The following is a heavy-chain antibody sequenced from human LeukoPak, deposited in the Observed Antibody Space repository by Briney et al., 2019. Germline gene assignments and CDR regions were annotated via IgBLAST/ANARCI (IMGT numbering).Heavy chain of an antibody. CDR2: ISSSSSYI. CDR1: GFTFSSYS. Sequence: PGGSLRLSCAASGFTFSSYSMNWVRQAPGKGLEWVSSISSSSSYIYYADSVKGRFTISRDNAKNSLYLQMNSLRAEDTAVYYCARGESITIFGVVISDFDSGSTGLSPYWGQGTLVTVSS. CDR3: ARGESITIFGVVISDFDSGSTGLSPY. J-gene: IGHJ4*02. V-gene: IGHV3-21*01. D-gene: IGHD3-3*01.